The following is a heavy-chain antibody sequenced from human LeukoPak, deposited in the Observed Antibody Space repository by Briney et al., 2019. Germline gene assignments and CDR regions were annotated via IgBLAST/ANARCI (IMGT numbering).Heavy chain of an antibody. D-gene: IGHD6-13*01. CDR1: GGTFSSYA. CDR2: IIPILGIA. V-gene: IGHV1-69*04. CDR3: AGGIAAAGTDY. J-gene: IGHJ4*02. Sequence: SVKVSCKASGGTFSSYAISWVRQAPGQGLEWMGRIIPILGIANYAQKFQGRVTITADKSTSTAYMELSSLRSEDTAAYYCAGGIAAAGTDYWGQGTLVTVSS.